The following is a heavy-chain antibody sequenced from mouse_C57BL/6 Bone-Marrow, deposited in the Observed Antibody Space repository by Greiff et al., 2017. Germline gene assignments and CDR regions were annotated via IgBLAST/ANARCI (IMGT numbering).Heavy chain of an antibody. CDR1: GYTFTDYN. V-gene: IGHV1-18*01. D-gene: IGHD2-3*01. Sequence: EVQVVESGPELVKPGASVKIPCKASGYTFTDYNMDWVKQSHGKSLEWIGDINPNNGGTIYNQKFKGKATLTVDKSSSTAYMELRSLTSEDTAVYYCAREVIYDGYYYFDYWGQGTTLTVSS. CDR3: AREVIYDGYYYFDY. J-gene: IGHJ2*01. CDR2: INPNNGGT.